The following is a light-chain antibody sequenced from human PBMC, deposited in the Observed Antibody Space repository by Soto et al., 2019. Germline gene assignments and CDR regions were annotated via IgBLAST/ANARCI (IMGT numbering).Light chain of an antibody. V-gene: IGKV3-15*01. Sequence: EIVMTQSPATLSVSPGERATLSCRASQSVGSNLAWYQQKPGQTPRRLIYGASTRATGIPARFSGSGSGTEFTLSISSLQSEDSAVYYCQQYNNWPLSFGGGTKVDIK. CDR1: QSVGSN. CDR2: GAS. CDR3: QQYNNWPLS. J-gene: IGKJ4*01.